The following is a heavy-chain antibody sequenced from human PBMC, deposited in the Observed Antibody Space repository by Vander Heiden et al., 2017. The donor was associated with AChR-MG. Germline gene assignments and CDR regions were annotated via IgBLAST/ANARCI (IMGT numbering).Heavy chain of an antibody. CDR2: ISYDGSNK. J-gene: IGHJ5*02. V-gene: IGHV3-30*18. CDR1: GFTFSSYG. D-gene: IGHD6-19*01. CDR3: AKDYHSSGWYGILWFDP. Sequence: QVQLVESGGGVVQPGRSLRLSCAASGFTFSSYGMHWVRQAPGKGLEWVAVISYDGSNKYYADSVKGRVTISRDNSKNTLYLQMNSLRAEDTAVYYCAKDYHSSGWYGILWFDPWGQGTLVTVSS.